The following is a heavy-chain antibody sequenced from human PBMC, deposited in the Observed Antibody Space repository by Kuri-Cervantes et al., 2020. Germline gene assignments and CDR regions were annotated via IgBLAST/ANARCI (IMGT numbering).Heavy chain of an antibody. Sequence: ASVKVSCKASGYTFTSYYMHWVRQAPGQGLEWMGIINPSGGSTSYAQKFQGRVTMTRNTSISTAYMELSSLRSEDTAVYYCARGPNSILWWWGWGQGTLVTVSS. CDR2: INPSGGST. CDR1: GYTFTSYY. J-gene: IGHJ4*02. D-gene: IGHD2-21*01. V-gene: IGHV1-46*01. CDR3: ARGPNSILWWWG.